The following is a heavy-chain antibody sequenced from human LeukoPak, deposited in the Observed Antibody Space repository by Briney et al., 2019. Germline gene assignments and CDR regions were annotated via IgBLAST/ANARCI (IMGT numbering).Heavy chain of an antibody. D-gene: IGHD2-15*01. Sequence: ASVKVSCKASGYTFTDYYIHWVRQAPGQGLEWMGRINSNSGDTNYAQKFQGRVTMTRDTSINTAYMELSKLRSDDTAVYYRARLIRRIAVVDLDYWGQGTLIAVSS. J-gene: IGHJ4*02. CDR1: GYTFTDYY. CDR2: INSNSGDT. CDR3: ARLIRRIAVVDLDY. V-gene: IGHV1-2*06.